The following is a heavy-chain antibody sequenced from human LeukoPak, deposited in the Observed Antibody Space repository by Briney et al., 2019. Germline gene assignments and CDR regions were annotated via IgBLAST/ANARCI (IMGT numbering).Heavy chain of an antibody. CDR2: INHSGST. D-gene: IGHD5-18*01. Sequence: SETLSLTCAVYGGSFSGYYWSWIRQPPGKGLEWIGEINHSGSTNYDPSLKSRVTISVDTSKNQFSLKLSSVTAADTAVYYCARIWDTAMVFRYYYYMDVWGKGTTVTVSS. V-gene: IGHV4-34*01. CDR1: GGSFSGYY. J-gene: IGHJ6*03. CDR3: ARIWDTAMVFRYYYYMDV.